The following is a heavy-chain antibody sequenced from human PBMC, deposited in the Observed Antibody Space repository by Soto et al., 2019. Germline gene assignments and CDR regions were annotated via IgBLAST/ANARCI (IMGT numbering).Heavy chain of an antibody. Sequence: SEALSLTCAVYGGSFIGYYWSWILQPPWKGLEWIGEINHSGSTNYNPSLKSRVTISVDTSKNQFSLKLSSVTAADTAVYYCASLPRYCSSTSCYSPYYYYYGMDVWGQGTTVTVSS. CDR3: ASLPRYCSSTSCYSPYYYYYGMDV. CDR2: INHSGST. J-gene: IGHJ6*02. D-gene: IGHD2-2*01. CDR1: GGSFIGYY. V-gene: IGHV4-34*01.